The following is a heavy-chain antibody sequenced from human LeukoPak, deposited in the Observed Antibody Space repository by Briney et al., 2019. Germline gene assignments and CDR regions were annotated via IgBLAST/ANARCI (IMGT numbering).Heavy chain of an antibody. CDR1: GFTFSSYA. J-gene: IGHJ4*02. CDR3: AKDSGARDYFDY. CDR2: ISGSGGST. Sequence: GGSLRLSCAASGFTFSSYAMSWVRQAPGKGLEWVSAISGSGGSTYYADSVKGRFTISRDNSKNTLYLQMNSLRAEDTAVHYCAKDSGARDYFDYWGQGTLVTVSS. D-gene: IGHD1-26*01. V-gene: IGHV3-23*01.